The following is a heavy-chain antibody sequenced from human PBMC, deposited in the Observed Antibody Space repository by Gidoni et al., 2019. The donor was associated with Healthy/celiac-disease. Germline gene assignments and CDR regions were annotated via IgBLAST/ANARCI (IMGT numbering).Heavy chain of an antibody. Sequence: QVQLVESGGGVVQPGRSLRLSCAASGFTFSSAGMHWVRQAPGKGLEWGAVIWYDGSNKYYADSVKGRFTISRDNSKNTLYLQMNSLRAEDTAVYYCAREGYYGSGSYYFFDYWGQGTLVTVSS. CDR1: GFTFSSAG. V-gene: IGHV3-33*01. CDR2: IWYDGSNK. CDR3: AREGYYGSGSYYFFDY. J-gene: IGHJ4*02. D-gene: IGHD3-10*01.